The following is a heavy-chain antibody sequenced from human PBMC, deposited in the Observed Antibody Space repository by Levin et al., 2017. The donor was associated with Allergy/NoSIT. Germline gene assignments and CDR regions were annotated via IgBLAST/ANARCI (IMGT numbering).Heavy chain of an antibody. CDR2: ISYDGSNK. CDR3: ASPHYYGSGSYYNFDY. D-gene: IGHD3-10*01. V-gene: IGHV3-30-3*01. J-gene: IGHJ4*02. Sequence: QAGGSLRLSCAASGFTFSSYAMHWVRQAPGKGLEWVAVISYDGSNKYYADSVKGRFTISRDNSKNTLYLQMNSLRAEDTAVYYCASPHYYGSGSYYNFDYWGQGTLVTVSS. CDR1: GFTFSSYA.